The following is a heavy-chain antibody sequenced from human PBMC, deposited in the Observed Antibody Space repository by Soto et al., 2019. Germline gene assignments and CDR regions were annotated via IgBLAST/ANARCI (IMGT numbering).Heavy chain of an antibody. V-gene: IGHV4-31*03. CDR1: GGSISSGGYY. CDR2: IYYSGST. D-gene: IGHD3-22*01. Sequence: SETLSLTCTVSGGSISSGGYYWSWIRQHPGKGLEWIGYIYYSGSTYYNPSLKSRVTISVDTSKNQFSLRLSSVTAADTAVYYCARVSGVYDSSGYYQEYYYYGMDVWGQGTTVTVSS. J-gene: IGHJ6*02. CDR3: ARVSGVYDSSGYYQEYYYYGMDV.